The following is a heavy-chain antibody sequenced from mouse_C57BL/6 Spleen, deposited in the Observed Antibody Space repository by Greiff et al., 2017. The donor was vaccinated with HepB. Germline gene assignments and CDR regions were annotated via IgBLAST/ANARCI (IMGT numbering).Heavy chain of an antibody. CDR1: GYTFTSYW. D-gene: IGHD2-4*01. Sequence: QVQLQQPGAELVKPGASVKLSCKASGYTFTSYWMHWVKQRPGRGLEWIGRIDPNSGGTKYNEKFKSKATLTVDKPSSKAYMQLSSLTSEDSAVYYCAAYDYDGYYYAMDYWGQGTSVTVSS. V-gene: IGHV1-72*01. CDR2: IDPNSGGT. CDR3: AAYDYDGYYYAMDY. J-gene: IGHJ4*01.